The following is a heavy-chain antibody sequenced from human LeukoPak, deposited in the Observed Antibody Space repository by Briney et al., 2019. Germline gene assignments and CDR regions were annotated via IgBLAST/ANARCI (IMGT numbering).Heavy chain of an antibody. Sequence: GGSLRLSCAASGFTFSRSWMHWVRRAPGKGLLWVSRISSDGSNIIYADSVKGRFTISRDNAKNTLYLQMNSLRAEDTALYYCARDRGDSGPTTTDYWGQGTLVTVSS. CDR1: GFTFSRSW. CDR3: ARDRGDSGPTTTDY. J-gene: IGHJ4*02. CDR2: ISSDGSNI. V-gene: IGHV3-74*01. D-gene: IGHD1-26*01.